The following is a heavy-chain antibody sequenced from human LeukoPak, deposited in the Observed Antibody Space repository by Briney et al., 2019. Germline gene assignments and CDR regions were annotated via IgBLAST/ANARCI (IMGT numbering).Heavy chain of an antibody. Sequence: GGSLRLSCAASGFTFSSYSMNWVRQAPGKGLEWVSYISSSSSTIYYADSVKGRFTISRDNAKNSLYLEMKSLRDEDTAVYYCARDLRRSYYDILTGYSYFDYWGQGTLVTVSS. J-gene: IGHJ4*02. CDR1: GFTFSSYS. D-gene: IGHD3-9*01. CDR3: ARDLRRSYYDILTGYSYFDY. V-gene: IGHV3-48*02. CDR2: ISSSSSTI.